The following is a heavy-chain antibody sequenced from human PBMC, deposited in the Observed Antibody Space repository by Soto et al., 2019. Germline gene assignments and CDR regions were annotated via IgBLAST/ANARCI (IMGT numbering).Heavy chain of an antibody. CDR1: GGSISSYY. D-gene: IGHD4-17*01. CDR3: ARRYGASFDY. CDR2: IYYSGST. V-gene: IGHV4-59*01. Sequence: ASETLSLTCTVSGGSISSYYWSWIRQPPGKGLEWIGYIYYSGSTNYNPSLKGRVTISVDTSKNQFSLKLSSVTAADTAMYYCARRYGASFDYWGQGTLVTVSS. J-gene: IGHJ4*02.